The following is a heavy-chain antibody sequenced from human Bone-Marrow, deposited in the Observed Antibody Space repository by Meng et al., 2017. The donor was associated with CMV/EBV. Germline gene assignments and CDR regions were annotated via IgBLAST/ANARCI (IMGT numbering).Heavy chain of an antibody. Sequence: GESLKISCKGSGYSFTSYWIGWVRQMPGKGLEWMGIIYPGDSDTRYSPSFQGQVTISADKSISTAYLQWSSLKASDTAMYYCARHGRPYSSSLYNWFDPWGQRTLVTVSS. J-gene: IGHJ5*02. V-gene: IGHV5-51*01. CDR2: IYPGDSDT. CDR3: ARHGRPYSSSLYNWFDP. D-gene: IGHD6-13*01. CDR1: GYSFTSYW.